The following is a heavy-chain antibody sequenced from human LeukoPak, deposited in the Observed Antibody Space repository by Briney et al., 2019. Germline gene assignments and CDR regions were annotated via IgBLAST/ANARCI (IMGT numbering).Heavy chain of an antibody. CDR2: IYYDGSNT. J-gene: IGHJ4*02. CDR3: VRDRGSSGYYSDY. V-gene: IGHV3-33*01. Sequence: PGRSLRLSCAASGFTFSIYVMQWVRQAPGKGLECVALIYYDGSNTNYADSVKGRFTISRDNSKNTVYLQMSSLRAEDTAVYYCVRDRGSSGYYSDYWGQGTLVTVSS. CDR1: GFTFSIYV. D-gene: IGHD3-22*01.